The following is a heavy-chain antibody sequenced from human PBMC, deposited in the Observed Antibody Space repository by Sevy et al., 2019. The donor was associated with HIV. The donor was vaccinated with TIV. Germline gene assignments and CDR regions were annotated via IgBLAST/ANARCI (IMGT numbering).Heavy chain of an antibody. J-gene: IGHJ4*02. CDR3: ASLYSSSSTVDY. CDR2: IYYSGSP. CDR1: GGSISSSSYY. Sequence: SETLSLTCTVSGGSISSSSYYWGWIRQPPGKGLEWIGSIYYSGSPYYNPSLKSRVTISVDTSKNQFSLKLSSVTAAETAVYYCASLYSSSSTVDYWGQGTLVTVSS. V-gene: IGHV4-39*01. D-gene: IGHD6-6*01.